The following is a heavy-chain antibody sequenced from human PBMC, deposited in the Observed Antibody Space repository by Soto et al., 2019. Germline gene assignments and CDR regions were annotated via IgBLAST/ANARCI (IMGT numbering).Heavy chain of an antibody. CDR3: AKRDGIGVVPDY. Sequence: EVQLLESGGGLVQPGGSLRLSCAASGFTFSSYAMSWVRQAPGKGLEWVSAISGSGGSTYYAGSVKGRFTISRDNSKNTLYLQMNSLRAEDTAVYYCAKRDGIGVVPDYWGQGTLVTVSS. J-gene: IGHJ4*02. CDR2: ISGSGGST. CDR1: GFTFSSYA. D-gene: IGHD3-3*01. V-gene: IGHV3-23*01.